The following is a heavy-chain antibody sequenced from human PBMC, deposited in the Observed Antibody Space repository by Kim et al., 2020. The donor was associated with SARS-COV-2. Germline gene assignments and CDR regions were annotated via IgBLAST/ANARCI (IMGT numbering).Heavy chain of an antibody. V-gene: IGHV3-15*01. Sequence: PVKGRFTISRDDSKNTLYLQMNSLKTEDTAVYYCTTDNYYGSGISLFWGYWGQGTLVTVSS. D-gene: IGHD3-10*01. J-gene: IGHJ4*02. CDR3: TTDNYYGSGISLFWGY.